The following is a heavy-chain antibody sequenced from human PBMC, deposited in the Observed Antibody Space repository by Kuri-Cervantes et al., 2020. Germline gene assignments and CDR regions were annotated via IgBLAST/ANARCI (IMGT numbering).Heavy chain of an antibody. CDR3: AGELYYYDSSGYFFGH. J-gene: IGHJ4*02. D-gene: IGHD3-22*01. CDR2: INAANGNT. CDR1: GYTFTNYA. Sequence: ASVKVSCKASGYTFTNYAMHWVRQAPGQRLEWMGWINAANGNTKYSQNFQGRVTITTDESTSTAYMELSSLRSEDTAVYYCAGELYYYDSSGYFFGHWGQGTLVTVSS. V-gene: IGHV1-3*01.